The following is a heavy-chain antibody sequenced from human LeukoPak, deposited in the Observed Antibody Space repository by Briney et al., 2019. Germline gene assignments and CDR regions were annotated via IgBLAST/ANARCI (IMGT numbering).Heavy chain of an antibody. D-gene: IGHD6-19*01. J-gene: IGHJ4*02. CDR2: IWYDGTNK. Sequence: GGSLRLSCAASGFTFSSYGMNWVRQAPGKELEWLAVIWYDGTNKYYADSVKGRFTISRDNSKNTLYLQMNSLRAEDTAVYYCARESIAVATTTYFDYWGQGTLVTVSS. CDR3: ARESIAVATTTYFDY. V-gene: IGHV3-33*01. CDR1: GFTFSSYG.